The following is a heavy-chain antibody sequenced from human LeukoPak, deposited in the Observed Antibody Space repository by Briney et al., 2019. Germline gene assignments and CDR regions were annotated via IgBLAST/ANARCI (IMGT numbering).Heavy chain of an antibody. CDR2: IDIDGTYI. D-gene: IGHD3-16*01. V-gene: IGHV3-21*01. CDR3: ARLLEGSASYYFDY. CDR1: GFTFDDHT. Sequence: NPGGSLRLSCAASGFTFDDHTMHWVRQAPGKGLEWVSSIDIDGTYIYYADSLKGRFTISRDNAKNSVYLQMNSLTAEDTAVYYCARLLEGSASYYFDYWGPGILVTVSS. J-gene: IGHJ4*02.